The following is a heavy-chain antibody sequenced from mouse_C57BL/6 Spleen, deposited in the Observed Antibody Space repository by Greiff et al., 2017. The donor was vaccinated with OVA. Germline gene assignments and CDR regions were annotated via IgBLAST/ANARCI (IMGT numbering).Heavy chain of an antibody. J-gene: IGHJ4*01. V-gene: IGHV2-5*01. D-gene: IGHD1-1*01. CDR2: IWRGGST. CDR3: AKMGLAGSSFYYAMDY. CDR1: GFSLTSYG. Sequence: VQLQQSGPGLVQPSQSLSITCTVSGFSLTSYGVHWVRQSPGKGLEWLGVIWRGGSTDYNAAFMSRLSITKDNSKSQVFFKMNSLQADDTAIYYCAKMGLAGSSFYYAMDYWGQGTSVTVSS.